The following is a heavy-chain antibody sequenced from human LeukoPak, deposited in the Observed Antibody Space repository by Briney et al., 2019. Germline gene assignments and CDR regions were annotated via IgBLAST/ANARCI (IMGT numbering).Heavy chain of an antibody. Sequence: GASVKVSCKASGYTFTSYGISWVRQAPGQGLEWMGWISAYNGNTNYAQKLQGRVTMTTDTSTSTAYMELRSLRSDDTAVYYCARPQGVYSGYDYRFDPWGQGTLVTVSS. CDR2: ISAYNGNT. CDR3: ARPQGVYSGYDYRFDP. J-gene: IGHJ5*02. D-gene: IGHD5-12*01. CDR1: GYTFTSYG. V-gene: IGHV1-18*01.